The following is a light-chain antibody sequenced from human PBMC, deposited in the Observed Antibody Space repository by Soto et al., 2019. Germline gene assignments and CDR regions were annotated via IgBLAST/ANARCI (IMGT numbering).Light chain of an antibody. CDR3: SSYTSSSTLVV. Sequence: QSALTQPASVSGSPGQSITISCTGTSSDVGGYNYVSWCQQHPGKAPKLMIYDVSNRPSGVSNRFSGSKSGNTASLTISGLQAEDEAVYYCSSYTSSSTLVVFGTGTKLTVL. V-gene: IGLV2-14*01. CDR2: DVS. J-gene: IGLJ1*01. CDR1: SSDVGGYNY.